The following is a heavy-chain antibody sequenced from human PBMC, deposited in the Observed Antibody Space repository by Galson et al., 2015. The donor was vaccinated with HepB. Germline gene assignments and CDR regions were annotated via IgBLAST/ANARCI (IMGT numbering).Heavy chain of an antibody. CDR2: IIPLFDTT. V-gene: IGHV1-69*13. J-gene: IGHJ4*02. D-gene: IGHD5-12*01. Sequence: SVKVSCKASGGSFRSYVFTWVRQAPGQGLEWMGGIIPLFDTTNYAQSFQDRVTMIADESASTVYMELNNLTSGDTAVYYCAKEVAEVGIDQWGQGTLVIVTS. CDR1: GGSFRSYV. CDR3: AKEVAEVGIDQ.